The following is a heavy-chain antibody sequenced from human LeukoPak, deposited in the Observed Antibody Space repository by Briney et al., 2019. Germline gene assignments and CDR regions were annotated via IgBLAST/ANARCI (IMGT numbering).Heavy chain of an antibody. CDR1: GFTFSSYA. D-gene: IGHD3-10*02. Sequence: GGSLRLSCAASGFTFSSYAMSWVRQAPGKGLEWVAAICGSGGSPYYAASVKGRFTIPRDNSKNTLYLQMNSLRAEDTAVYYCAELGITMIGGVWGKGTTVTISS. V-gene: IGHV3-23*01. CDR2: ICGSGGSP. J-gene: IGHJ6*04. CDR3: AELGITMIGGV.